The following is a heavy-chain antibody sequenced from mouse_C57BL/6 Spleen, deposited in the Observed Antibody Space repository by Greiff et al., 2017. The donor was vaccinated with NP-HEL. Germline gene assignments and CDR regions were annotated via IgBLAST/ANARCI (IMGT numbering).Heavy chain of an antibody. CDR2: IHPNSGST. V-gene: IGHV1-64*01. CDR1: GYTFTSYW. D-gene: IGHD1-1*01. CDR3: ARGIYSYGSSYLYYAMDY. Sequence: VQLQQSGAELVKPGASVKLSCKASGYTFTSYWMHWVKQRPGQGLEWIGMIHPNSGSTNYNEKFKSKATLTVDKSSSTAYMQLSSLTSEDSAVYYCARGIYSYGSSYLYYAMDYWGQGTSVTVSS. J-gene: IGHJ4*01.